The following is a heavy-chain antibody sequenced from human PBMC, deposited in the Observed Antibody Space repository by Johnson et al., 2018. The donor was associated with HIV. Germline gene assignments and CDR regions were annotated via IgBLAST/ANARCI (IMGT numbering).Heavy chain of an antibody. Sequence: VQLVESGGGLVKPGGSLRLSCAASGFTFSDYYMSWIRQAPGKGLEWVSYIRSSGSPIYYADSGKGPFTISRGNAQNSLYLQKNSLIAEDTAVYYCARGQQLWDDAFDLWVQGTMVTVSS. CDR3: ARGQQLWDDAFDL. CDR1: GFTFSDYY. D-gene: IGHD6-13*01. J-gene: IGHJ3*01. CDR2: IRSSGSPI. V-gene: IGHV3-11*04.